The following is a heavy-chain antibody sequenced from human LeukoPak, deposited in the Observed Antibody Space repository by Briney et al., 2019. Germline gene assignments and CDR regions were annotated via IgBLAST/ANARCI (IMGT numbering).Heavy chain of an antibody. CDR1: GGSISSSSYY. CDR2: IYYSGST. Sequence: SETLSLTCTVSGGSISSSSYYWSWIRQPPGKGLEWIGYIYYSGSTNYNPSLKSRVTISVDTSKNQFSLKLSSVTAADTAVYYCARDRSSGWYGGYFDYWGQGTLVTVSS. CDR3: ARDRSSGWYGGYFDY. V-gene: IGHV4-61*01. D-gene: IGHD6-19*01. J-gene: IGHJ4*02.